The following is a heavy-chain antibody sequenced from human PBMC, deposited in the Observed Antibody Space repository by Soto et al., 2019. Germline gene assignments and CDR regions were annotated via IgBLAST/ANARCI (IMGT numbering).Heavy chain of an antibody. V-gene: IGHV3-74*01. CDR3: ARGGLYKYYFDY. CDR2: LNSDGSSI. J-gene: IGHJ4*02. CDR1: GFTFSSHW. D-gene: IGHD1-20*01. Sequence: EVQLVESGGGLVPPGGSLRLSCAASGFTFSSHWMHWVRQAPGKGLVWVSRLNSDGSSINYADSVRGRFTISRDNAKNTLYLQVNILRAEDTAVYYGARGGLYKYYFDYWGQGTLVTVSS.